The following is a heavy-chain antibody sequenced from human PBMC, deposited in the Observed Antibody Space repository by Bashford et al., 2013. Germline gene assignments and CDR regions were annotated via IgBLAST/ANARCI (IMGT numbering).Heavy chain of an antibody. CDR2: INTNTGNP. Sequence: ASVKVSCKASGYTFTSYAMNWVRQAPGQGLEWMGWINTNTGNPTYAQGFTGRFVFSLDTSVSTAYLQISSLKAEDTAVYYCASPQLGYCSGGSCYGAFDIWGQGTMVTVSS. CDR3: ASPQLGYCSGGSCYGAFDI. J-gene: IGHJ3*02. D-gene: IGHD2-15*01. CDR1: GYTFTSYA. V-gene: IGHV7-4-1*02.